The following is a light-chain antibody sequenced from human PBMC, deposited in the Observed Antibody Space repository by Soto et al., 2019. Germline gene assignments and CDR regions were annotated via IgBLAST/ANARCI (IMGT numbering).Light chain of an antibody. CDR3: MQTIQIPPFT. CDR1: QSLLHSDGKTY. Sequence: DVVLTQTPLSLSVTPGQPASISCKSSQSLLHSDGKTYLFWYPQKPGQPPQLLMYEVSNRFSGVPDRFSGSGSGTDFTLQISRVEAEDVGVYYCMQTIQIPPFTFGPGTKVDIK. CDR2: EVS. J-gene: IGKJ3*01. V-gene: IGKV2D-29*01.